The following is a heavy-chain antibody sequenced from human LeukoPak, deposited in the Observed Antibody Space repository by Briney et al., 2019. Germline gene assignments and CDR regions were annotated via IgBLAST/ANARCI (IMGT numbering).Heavy chain of an antibody. CDR3: AKGKGLSYYGSGSLSRGGMDV. D-gene: IGHD3-10*01. CDR1: GFTFDDYA. J-gene: IGHJ6*02. CDR2: ISWNSGSI. Sequence: PGGSLRLSCAASGFTFDDYAMHWVRQAPGKGLEWVSGISWNSGSIGYADSVKGRFTISRGNAKNSLYLQMNSLRAEDTALYYCAKGKGLSYYGSGSLSRGGMDVWGQGTTVTVSS. V-gene: IGHV3-9*01.